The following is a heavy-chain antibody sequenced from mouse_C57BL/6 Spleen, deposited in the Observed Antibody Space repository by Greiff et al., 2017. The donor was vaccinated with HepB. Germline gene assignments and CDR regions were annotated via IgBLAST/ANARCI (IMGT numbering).Heavy chain of an antibody. Sequence: VKLQESGAELVKPGASVKISCKASGYAFSSYWMNWVKQRPGKGLEWIGQIYPGDGDTNYNGKFKGKATLTADKSSSTAYMQLSSLTSEDSAVYFCARSITTVVATDYWGQGTTLTVSS. CDR2: IYPGDGDT. CDR1: GYAFSSYW. V-gene: IGHV1-80*01. D-gene: IGHD1-1*01. J-gene: IGHJ2*01. CDR3: ARSITTVVATDY.